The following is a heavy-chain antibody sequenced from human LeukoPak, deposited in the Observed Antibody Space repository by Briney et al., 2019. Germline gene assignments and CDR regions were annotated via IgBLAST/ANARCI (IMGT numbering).Heavy chain of an antibody. J-gene: IGHJ4*02. Sequence: PGGSLRLSCAASGFTFSSYSMNWVRQAPGKVLEWVSSISSSSSYIYYADSVKGRFTISRDNAKNSLYLQMNSLRAEDTAVYYCAREGDGYKRAPDYWGQGTLVTVSS. V-gene: IGHV3-21*01. CDR2: ISSSSSYI. D-gene: IGHD5-24*01. CDR1: GFTFSSYS. CDR3: AREGDGYKRAPDY.